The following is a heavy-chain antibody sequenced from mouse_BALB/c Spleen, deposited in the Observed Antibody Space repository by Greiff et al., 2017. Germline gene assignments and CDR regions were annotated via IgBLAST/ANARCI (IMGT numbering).Heavy chain of an antibody. V-gene: IGHV3-6*02. CDR1: GYSITSGYY. D-gene: IGHD4-1*01. J-gene: IGHJ4*01. CDR2: ISYDGSN. Sequence: DVQLQESGPGLVKPSQSLSLTCSVTGYSITSGYYWNWIRQFPGNKLEWMGYISYDGSNNYNPSLKNRISITRDTSKNQFFLKLNSVTTEDTATYYCARGLTGGGDYWGQGTSVTVSS. CDR3: ARGLTGGGDY.